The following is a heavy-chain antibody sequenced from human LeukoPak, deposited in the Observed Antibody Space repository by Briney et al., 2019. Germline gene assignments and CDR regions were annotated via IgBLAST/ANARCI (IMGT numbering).Heavy chain of an antibody. D-gene: IGHD3-22*01. J-gene: IGHJ3*02. Sequence: SGGPLRLSCAASGFTFSSYWMSWVRRAPGKGLEWVANTKQDGSEKYYVDSVKGRFTISRDNAKNSLYLQMNSLRAEDTAVYYCARGGPMIDDAFDIWGQRTMVTVSS. V-gene: IGHV3-7*01. CDR2: TKQDGSEK. CDR1: GFTFSSYW. CDR3: ARGGPMIDDAFDI.